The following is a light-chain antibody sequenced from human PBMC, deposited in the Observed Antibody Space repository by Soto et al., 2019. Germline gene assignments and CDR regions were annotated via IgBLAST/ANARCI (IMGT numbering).Light chain of an antibody. V-gene: IGKV3-11*01. Sequence: ETLLTQSPATLSLSPGERATPSCRASQSVNNFLAWYQQKPGQAPRLLIYDASYRATGIPTRFSASGSGTDFTLTISRLEPEDFAVYYCQQYGNSPITFGQGTRLEIK. CDR1: QSVNNF. CDR3: QQYGNSPIT. J-gene: IGKJ5*01. CDR2: DAS.